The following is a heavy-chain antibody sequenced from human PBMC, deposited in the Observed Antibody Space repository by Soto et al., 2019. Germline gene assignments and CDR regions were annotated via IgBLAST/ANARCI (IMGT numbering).Heavy chain of an antibody. J-gene: IGHJ6*02. CDR3: ARHRGNHVLRYFDWSRRLGYYGMDV. V-gene: IGHV5-10-1*01. D-gene: IGHD3-9*01. Sequence: GESLKISCKGSGYSFTSYWISWVRQMPGKGLEWMGRIDPSDSYTNYSPSFQGHVTISADKSISTAYLQWSSLKASDTAMYYCARHRGNHVLRYFDWSRRLGYYGMDVWGQGTTVTVSS. CDR1: GYSFTSYW. CDR2: IDPSDSYT.